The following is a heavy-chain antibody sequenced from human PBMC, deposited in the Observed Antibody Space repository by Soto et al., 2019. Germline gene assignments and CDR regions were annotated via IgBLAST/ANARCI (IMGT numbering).Heavy chain of an antibody. CDR2: ISGSGGST. Sequence: EVQLLESGGGLVQPGGSLRLSCAASGFTFSSYAMSWVRQAPGKGLEWVSAISGSGGSTYYADSVKGRFTISRDNSKNTLYLQMNSLRAEDTALYYCAKAPRRGYSYGYFVYWGQGTLVTVSS. D-gene: IGHD5-18*01. V-gene: IGHV3-23*01. CDR1: GFTFSSYA. CDR3: AKAPRRGYSYGYFVY. J-gene: IGHJ4*02.